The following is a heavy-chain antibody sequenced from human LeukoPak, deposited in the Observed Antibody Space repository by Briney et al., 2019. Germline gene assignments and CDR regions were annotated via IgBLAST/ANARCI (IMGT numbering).Heavy chain of an antibody. CDR1: GGSISSSSYY. Sequence: SETLSLTCTVSGGSISSSSYYWGWIRQPPGKGLEWIGSIYYSGSTYYNPSLKSRVTISVDTSKNQFSLKLSSVTAADTAVYYCAREALLWFGEFPFDPRGQGTLVTVSS. V-gene: IGHV4-39*07. CDR3: AREALLWFGEFPFDP. J-gene: IGHJ5*02. CDR2: IYYSGST. D-gene: IGHD3-10*01.